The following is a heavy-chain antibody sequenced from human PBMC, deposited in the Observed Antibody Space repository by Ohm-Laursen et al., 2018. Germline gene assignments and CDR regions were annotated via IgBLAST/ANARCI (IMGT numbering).Heavy chain of an antibody. D-gene: IGHD2-8*01. CDR1: GFTFSIYS. J-gene: IGHJ4*02. Sequence: SLRLSCAAPGFTFSIYSMSWVRQAPGKGLEWVSSITSTSDRTDYADSVKGRFTISRDNSKNTLYLQMNVLRADDTAVYYCADPPNRDFWGQGTLVTVSS. CDR2: ITSTSDRT. V-gene: IGHV3-23*01. CDR3: ADPPNRDF.